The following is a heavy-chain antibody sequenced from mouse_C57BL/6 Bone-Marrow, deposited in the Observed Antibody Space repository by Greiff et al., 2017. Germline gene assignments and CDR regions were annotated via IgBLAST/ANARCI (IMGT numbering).Heavy chain of an antibody. J-gene: IGHJ2*01. Sequence: DVKLVESGAELVRPGASVKLSCTASGFNIKDDYMHWVKQRPEQGLEWIGWIDPENGDTEYASKFQGKATITADTSSNTAYLQLSSLTSEDTAVXYCTSIYYGNGYWGQGTTLTVSS. CDR1: GFNIKDDY. CDR2: IDPENGDT. V-gene: IGHV14-4*01. CDR3: TSIYYGNGY. D-gene: IGHD2-1*01.